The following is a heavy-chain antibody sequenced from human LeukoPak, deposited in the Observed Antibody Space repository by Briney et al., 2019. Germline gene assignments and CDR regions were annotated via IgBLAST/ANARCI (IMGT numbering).Heavy chain of an antibody. CDR1: GFTFSSSW. CDR3: ARDQSVPGPTTAAY. J-gene: IGHJ4*02. V-gene: IGHV3-74*01. D-gene: IGHD5-12*01. Sequence: GGSLRLSCATSGFTFSSSWMHWVRQAPGKGLVWVSRINTDGSNTIYADSVKGRFTISRDNAKNTVYLQMNSLRAEDTAVYYGARDQSVPGPTTAAYWGQGTLVTVSS. CDR2: INTDGSNT.